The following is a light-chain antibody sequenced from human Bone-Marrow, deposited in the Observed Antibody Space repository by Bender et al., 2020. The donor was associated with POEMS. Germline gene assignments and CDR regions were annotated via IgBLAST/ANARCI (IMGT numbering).Light chain of an antibody. CDR1: SSNIGAGSD. CDR3: VAWDASLNGWV. J-gene: IGLJ3*02. CDR2: TNN. V-gene: IGLV1-50*01. Sequence: QSVLTQPPSVSGAPGQRVTISCTGSSSNIGAGSDVHWYQQLPGTAPRLLIYTNNERPSGVPDRFSGSKSGTSASLAITGLQSDDEAIYFCVAWDASLNGWVFGGGTKLTVL.